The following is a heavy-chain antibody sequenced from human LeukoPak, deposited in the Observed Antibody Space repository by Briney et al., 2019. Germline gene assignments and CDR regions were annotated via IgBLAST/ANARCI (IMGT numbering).Heavy chain of an antibody. D-gene: IGHD3-9*01. J-gene: IGHJ4*02. V-gene: IGHV1-69*13. CDR3: ARGAGVLTGYYTSPPLFDY. CDR1: GGTFSSYA. CDR2: IIPIFGTA. Sequence: PVASVKVSCKASGGTFSSYAISWVRQAPGQGLEWMGGIIPIFGTANYAQKFQGRVTITADESTSTAYMELSSLRSEDTAVYYCARGAGVLTGYYTSPPLFDYWGQGILVTVSS.